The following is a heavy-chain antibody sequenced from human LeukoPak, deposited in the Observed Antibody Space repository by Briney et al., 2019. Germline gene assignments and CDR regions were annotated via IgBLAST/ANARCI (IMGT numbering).Heavy chain of an antibody. V-gene: IGHV3-9*01. D-gene: IGHD6-19*01. CDR1: GFTFDDYA. Sequence: TGGSLRLSCAASGFTFDDYAMHWVRQAPGKGLEWVSGISWNSGSIGYADSVKGRFTISRDNAKNSLYLQMNSLRAEDTAVYYCASRVGSGWPFQHWGQGTLVTVSS. J-gene: IGHJ1*01. CDR2: ISWNSGSI. CDR3: ASRVGSGWPFQH.